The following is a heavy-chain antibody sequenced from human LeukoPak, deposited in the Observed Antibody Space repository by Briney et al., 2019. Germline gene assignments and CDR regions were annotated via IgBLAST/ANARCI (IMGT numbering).Heavy chain of an antibody. D-gene: IGHD6-13*01. V-gene: IGHV3-9*01. J-gene: IGHJ4*02. Sequence: GGSLRLSCAASGFTFDDYTMHWVRQPPGKGLEWVSSISWKSGTIAYADSVRGRFALSRDNAKNSLYLQMNSLRAEDTAVYYCARDSSWAYWGQGTLVTVSS. CDR1: GFTFDDYT. CDR3: ARDSSWAY. CDR2: ISWKSGTI.